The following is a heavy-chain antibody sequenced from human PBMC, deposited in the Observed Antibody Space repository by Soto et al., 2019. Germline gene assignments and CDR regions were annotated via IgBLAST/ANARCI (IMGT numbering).Heavy chain of an antibody. D-gene: IGHD5-12*01. J-gene: IGHJ3*02. CDR1: GFTLSSYA. CDR3: AKVRDGYNSGRDAFDI. Sequence: GGSRRLSCAAAGFTLSSYAMSWVRRAPGKGLEWVSAISGSGGSTYYADSVKGRFTISRDNSKNTLYLQMNSLRAEDTAVYYCAKVRDGYNSGRDAFDIWGQGTMVTVSS. CDR2: ISGSGGST. V-gene: IGHV3-23*01.